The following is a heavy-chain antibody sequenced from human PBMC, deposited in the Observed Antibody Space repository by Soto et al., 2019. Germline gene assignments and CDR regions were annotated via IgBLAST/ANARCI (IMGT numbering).Heavy chain of an antibody. V-gene: IGHV3-49*03. CDR2: IRSKAYGGTT. J-gene: IGHJ4*02. Sequence: SLRLSCTASGFTFGDYAMSWFRQAPGKGLEWVGFIRSKAYGGTTEYAASVKGRFTISRDDSKSIAYLQMNSLKTEDTAVYYCTREHGDFPSDYWGQGTLVTVSS. CDR3: TREHGDFPSDY. D-gene: IGHD4-17*01. CDR1: GFTFGDYA.